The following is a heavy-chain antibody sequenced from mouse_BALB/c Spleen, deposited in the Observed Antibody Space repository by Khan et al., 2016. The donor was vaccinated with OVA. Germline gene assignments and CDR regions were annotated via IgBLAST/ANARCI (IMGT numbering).Heavy chain of an antibody. J-gene: IGHJ4*01. D-gene: IGHD1-1*01. V-gene: IGHV1S56*01. CDR3: ARGDYYGTYAMDY. CDR2: IFPGNVNT. CDR1: GSTFTNYY. Sequence: QVQLQQSGPELVKPGASVRISCKTSGSTFTNYYIHWVKQRPGQGLEWIGWIFPGNVNTKYNENFKGKATLTAETSSNTAYMLLSSLTSEDAAVYSCARGDYYGTYAMDYWGQGTSVIVSS.